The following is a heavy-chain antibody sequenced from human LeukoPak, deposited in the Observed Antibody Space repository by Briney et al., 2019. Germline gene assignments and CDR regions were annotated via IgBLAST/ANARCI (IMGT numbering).Heavy chain of an antibody. Sequence: ASVKVSCKASGYTFTGYYLHWVRQAPGQGLEWMGWINPNSGGTNYAQKFQGRVTMTRDTSISTAYMELSRLRSDDTAVYYCARDGGDDSDFWSGYYRDWGQGTLVTVSS. D-gene: IGHD3-3*01. J-gene: IGHJ4*02. V-gene: IGHV1-2*02. CDR3: ARDGGDDSDFWSGYYRD. CDR1: GYTFTGYY. CDR2: INPNSGGT.